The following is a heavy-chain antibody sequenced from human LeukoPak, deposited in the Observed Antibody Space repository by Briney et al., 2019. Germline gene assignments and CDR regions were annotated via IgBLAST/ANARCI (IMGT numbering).Heavy chain of an antibody. CDR3: ARDQDDYYDSSGYYWYFDY. Sequence: ASVKVSCKASGGTFSSYAISWVRQAPRQGLEWMGRIIPIFGTANYAQKFQGRVTITTDESTSTAYMELRSLRSEETAVYYCARDQDDYYDSSGYYWYFDYWGQGTLVTVSS. V-gene: IGHV1-69*05. CDR1: GGTFSSYA. D-gene: IGHD3-22*01. CDR2: IIPIFGTA. J-gene: IGHJ4*02.